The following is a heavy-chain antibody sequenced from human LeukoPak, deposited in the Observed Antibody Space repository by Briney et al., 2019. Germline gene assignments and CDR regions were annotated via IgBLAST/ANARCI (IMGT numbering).Heavy chain of an antibody. CDR2: IYPADSDT. CDR3: ARQSRDGSKTRGYYFDY. Sequence: KPGESLKISCQVSGYIFINYWIGWVRQMPGKGLESMGIIYPADSDTTYSPSFQGQVTISADKSISPVYLQWSSLKASDTAMYYCARQSRDGSKTRGYYFDYWGPGTQVTVSS. CDR1: GYIFINYW. D-gene: IGHD3-10*01. J-gene: IGHJ4*02. V-gene: IGHV5-51*01.